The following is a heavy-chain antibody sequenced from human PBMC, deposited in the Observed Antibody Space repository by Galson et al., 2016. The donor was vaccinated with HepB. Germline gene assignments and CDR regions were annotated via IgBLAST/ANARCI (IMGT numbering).Heavy chain of an antibody. D-gene: IGHD1-26*01. CDR2: LSGSGGST. CDR1: GFTFSSYA. V-gene: IGHV3-23*01. Sequence: SLRLSCAAAGFTFSSYAMSWVRQAPGKGLEWVSALSGSGGSTYYADSVKGQFTISRDNSKSTLYLQMNSLRAEDAAVYYCAKSSSGATPRPNFDYWGQGTLVTVSS. CDR3: AKSSSGATPRPNFDY. J-gene: IGHJ4*02.